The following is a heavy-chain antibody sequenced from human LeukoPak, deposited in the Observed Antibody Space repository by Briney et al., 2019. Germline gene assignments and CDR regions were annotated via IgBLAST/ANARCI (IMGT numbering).Heavy chain of an antibody. CDR3: ARVIVVVPAAKIWFDP. Sequence: ASVKVSCKASGYTFTGYYMHWVRQAPGQGLEWMGWINPNSGGTNYAQKFQGRVTMTRDTSISTAYMELSRLGSDDTAVYYCARVIVVVPAAKIWFDPWGQGTLVTVSS. V-gene: IGHV1-2*02. J-gene: IGHJ5*02. D-gene: IGHD2-2*01. CDR1: GYTFTGYY. CDR2: INPNSGGT.